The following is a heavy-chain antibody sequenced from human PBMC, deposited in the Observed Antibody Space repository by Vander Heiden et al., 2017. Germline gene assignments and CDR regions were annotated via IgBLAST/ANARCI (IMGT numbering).Heavy chain of an antibody. D-gene: IGHD3-22*01. V-gene: IGHV1-69*01. CDR2: IIPSSGTA. CDR1: GGTFSSYA. CDR3: ARDRSSGYYYKVGWFDP. Sequence: QVQLVQSGAEVKKPGSSVTFSCKAYGGTFSSYATSWVRQAAGQALAWMGGIIPSSGTAIYAQKFQGRGTITADESTSPAYMELSSLRSEDTAVYYCARDRSSGYYYKVGWFDPWGQGTLVTVSS. J-gene: IGHJ5*02.